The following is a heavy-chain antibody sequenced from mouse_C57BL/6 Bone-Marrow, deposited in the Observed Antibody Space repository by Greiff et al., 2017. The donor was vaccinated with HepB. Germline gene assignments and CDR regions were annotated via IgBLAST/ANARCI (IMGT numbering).Heavy chain of an antibody. J-gene: IGHJ4*01. CDR2: INPSTGGT. Sequence: VQLQQSGPELVKPGASVKISCKASGYSFTGYYMNWVKQSPEKSLEWIGEINPSTGGTTYNQKFKAKATLTVDKSSSTAYMQLKSLTSEDSAVYDCARNPPLFYYAMDYWGQGTSVTVSS. V-gene: IGHV1-42*01. CDR1: GYSFTGYY. CDR3: ARNPPLFYYAMDY. D-gene: IGHD1-1*02.